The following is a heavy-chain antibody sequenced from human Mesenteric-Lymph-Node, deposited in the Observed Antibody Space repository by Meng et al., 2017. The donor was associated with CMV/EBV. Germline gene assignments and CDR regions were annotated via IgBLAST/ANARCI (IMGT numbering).Heavy chain of an antibody. V-gene: IGHV3-74*01. D-gene: IGHD2-2*01. J-gene: IGHJ5*02. Sequence: GESLKISCVASGSTFGSYWMHWVRQAPGKGLVWVSRISPDGSSTYYADSVKGRFTISRDNAKNTLFLQINSLRAEDTAVYYCTSNRVPTAFGWFDPWGQGTLVTVSS. CDR3: TSNRVPTAFGWFDP. CDR1: GSTFGSYW. CDR2: ISPDGSST.